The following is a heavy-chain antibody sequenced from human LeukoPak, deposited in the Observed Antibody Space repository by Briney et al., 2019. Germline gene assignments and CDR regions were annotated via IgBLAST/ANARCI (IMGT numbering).Heavy chain of an antibody. CDR2: IYNSGST. J-gene: IGHJ4*02. Sequence: SETLSLTCTVSGDPISSYYWSWIRQPAGKALECIGRIYNSGSTNYNPSLQGRVTISVDPSKNQFSLKLSSVTAADTAVYYCARGSAVAAFDYWGQGTLVTVSS. D-gene: IGHD6-19*01. V-gene: IGHV4-4*07. CDR3: ARGSAVAAFDY. CDR1: GDPISSYY.